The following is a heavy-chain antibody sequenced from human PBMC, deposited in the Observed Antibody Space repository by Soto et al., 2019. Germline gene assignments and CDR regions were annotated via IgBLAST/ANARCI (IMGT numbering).Heavy chain of an antibody. CDR1: GYTFTSYG. V-gene: IGHV1-18*01. D-gene: IGHD1-1*01. CDR3: ARGRYGDY. J-gene: IGHJ4*02. CDR2: ISAHNGNT. Sequence: VHLVQSGAEVKKPGASVKVSCKASGYTFTSYGITWVRQAPGQGLEWMGWISAHNGNTDYAQKLQGRVIVTRDTSTSTAYMELRSLISDDTVVYYCARGRYGDYWGQGALVTVSS.